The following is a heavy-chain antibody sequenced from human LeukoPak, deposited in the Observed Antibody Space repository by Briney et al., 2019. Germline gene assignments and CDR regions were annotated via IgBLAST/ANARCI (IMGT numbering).Heavy chain of an antibody. J-gene: IGHJ4*02. CDR3: ATKTSYGDRYFDY. Sequence: GGSLMLSCAASGFSFSSYAMSWIRQAPGKGLEWLSAISGTTGTTFYADSVKGRFTISRDNSKNTLFLQMNSLRAEDTAVYYCATKTSYGDRYFDYWGQGTLVTVSS. V-gene: IGHV3-23*01. D-gene: IGHD4-17*01. CDR1: GFSFSSYA. CDR2: ISGTTGTT.